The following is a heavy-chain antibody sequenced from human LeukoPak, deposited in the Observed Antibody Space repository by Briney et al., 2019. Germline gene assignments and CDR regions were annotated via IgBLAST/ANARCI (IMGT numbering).Heavy chain of an antibody. CDR1: GFTFSDYS. V-gene: IGHV3-21*01. Sequence: PGGSLRLSCAASGFTFSDYSMNWVRQAPGKGLEWVSSISSSTFYKFYADSVRGRFTVSRDNAQNPQYLQMNSLRAEDTAVYYCTRGGTTNSATDYWGQGTLVTVSS. CDR3: TRGGTTNSATDY. J-gene: IGHJ4*02. D-gene: IGHD1/OR15-1a*01. CDR2: ISSSTFYK.